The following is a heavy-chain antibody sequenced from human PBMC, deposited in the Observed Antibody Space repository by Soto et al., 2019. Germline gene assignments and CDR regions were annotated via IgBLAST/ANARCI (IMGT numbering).Heavy chain of an antibody. CDR2: ISDSGGHT. CDR3: VKGSNNVVVTAIRPRCDDY. V-gene: IGHV3-23*01. Sequence: EVQLLESGGALVQPGGSLRLSCAAAGFIFTSYAMSWVRQAPGKGLEWVSSISDSGGHTYYADSVKGRFTISRDNSKNTLDLQMNSLRAEDSAVYYCVKGSNNVVVTAIRPRCDDYWGQGTLVTVSS. D-gene: IGHD2-21*02. J-gene: IGHJ4*02. CDR1: GFIFTSYA.